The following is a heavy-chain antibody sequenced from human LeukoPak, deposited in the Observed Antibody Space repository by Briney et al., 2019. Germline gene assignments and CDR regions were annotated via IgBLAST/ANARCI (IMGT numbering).Heavy chain of an antibody. Sequence: GGAVRLSCGGCGFTERCYGMRWVRQATEKGPEWVSLVYSDGVTRYADSVQGRFTISRDNSKNTVYLQMNNLRVEDTAVYHCVRDRAEGRAWVEFDPWGQGILVTVSS. CDR2: VYSDGVT. J-gene: IGHJ5*02. CDR3: VRDRAEGRAWVEFDP. V-gene: IGHV3-66*02. CDR1: GFTERCYG.